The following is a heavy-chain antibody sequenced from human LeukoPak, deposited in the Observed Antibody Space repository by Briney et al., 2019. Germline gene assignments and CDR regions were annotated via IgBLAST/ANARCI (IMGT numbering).Heavy chain of an antibody. J-gene: IGHJ4*02. D-gene: IGHD5-24*01. CDR1: GYTFTSYA. Sequence: ASVKVSCKASGYTFTSYAIHWVRQAPGQGLEWMGWITPSGGTNYPQKFQGRVAITWDTSITTAYMDLSRLTSDDTAVYYCARDRYGDGFAHLDYWGQGALVTVSS. CDR3: ARDRYGDGFAHLDY. V-gene: IGHV1-2*02. CDR2: ITPSGGT.